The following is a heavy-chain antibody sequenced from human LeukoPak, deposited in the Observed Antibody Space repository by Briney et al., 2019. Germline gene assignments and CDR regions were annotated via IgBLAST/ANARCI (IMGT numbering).Heavy chain of an antibody. CDR1: GFTFKSGS. CDR3: ARDPYTGSMFDY. J-gene: IGHJ4*01. Sequence: GGSLTLSCVATGFTFKSGSVSWVRQAPGKGLEWVAFIGHVAGDIFYADSVKGRFTISRDDANDSVYLQMNSLRVDDTAVYFCARDPYTGSMFDYWGHGTLVTVSS. V-gene: IGHV3-21*01. CDR2: IGHVAGDI. D-gene: IGHD1-1*01.